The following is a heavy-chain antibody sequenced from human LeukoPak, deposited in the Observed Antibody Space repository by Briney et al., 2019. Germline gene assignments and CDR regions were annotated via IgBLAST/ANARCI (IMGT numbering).Heavy chain of an antibody. CDR1: GFTFRSYD. CDR3: ARAAYSSTWYSRYFDL. J-gene: IGHJ2*01. Sequence: QPGGSLRLSCAASGFTFRSYDMHWVRQATGKGLEWVSGIGTAGEIYYPGSVKGRFTISRENAKNSLYLRMNSLRAGDTAVYYCARAAYSSTWYSRYFDLWGRGTLVTVSS. D-gene: IGHD6-13*01. V-gene: IGHV3-13*01. CDR2: IGTAGEI.